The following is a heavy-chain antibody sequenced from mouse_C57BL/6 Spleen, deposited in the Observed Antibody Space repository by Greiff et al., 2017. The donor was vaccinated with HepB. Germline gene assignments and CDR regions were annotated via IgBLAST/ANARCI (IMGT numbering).Heavy chain of an antibody. D-gene: IGHD2-12*01. J-gene: IGHJ2*01. V-gene: IGHV1-82*01. Sequence: VKLVESGPELVKPGASVKISCKASGYAFSSSWMNWVKQRPGKGLEWIGRIYPGDGDTNYNGKFKGKATRTADKSSSTAYMQLSSLTSEDSAVYFCARGYYSNDEGCWGQGTTLTVSS. CDR3: ARGYYSNDEGC. CDR1: GYAFSSSW. CDR2: IYPGDGDT.